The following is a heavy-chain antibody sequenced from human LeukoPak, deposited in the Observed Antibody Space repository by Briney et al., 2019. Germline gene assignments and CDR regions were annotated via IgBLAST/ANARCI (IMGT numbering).Heavy chain of an antibody. V-gene: IGHV3-23*01. D-gene: IGHD6-19*01. CDR3: AKDLAVAGILDY. CDR1: GFTFSSYA. CDR2: ISGSGGST. J-gene: IGHJ4*02. Sequence: GGSLRLSCAASGFTFSSYAMSWVRQAPGKGLEWVSAISGSGGSTYYADSVKGRFTISRDNSKNTLYLRMNSLRAEDTAVYYCAKDLAVAGILDYWGQGTLVTVSS.